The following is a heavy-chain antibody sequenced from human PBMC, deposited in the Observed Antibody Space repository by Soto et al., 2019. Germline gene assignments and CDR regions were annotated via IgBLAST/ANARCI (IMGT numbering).Heavy chain of an antibody. D-gene: IGHD2-15*01. J-gene: IGHJ6*02. V-gene: IGHV1-46*01. CDR1: GYTFTSYY. Sequence: QVQLVQSGAEVKKPGASVKVSCKASGYTFTSYYMHWVRQAPGQGLEWMGIINPNGGSPSYAQKSQGRLTMTTDTSTDTVYVGLSSLRSEQASVYYSGRDGPTIVVLVAAPARDSMDVCVQGTTVTVSS. CDR3: GRDGPTIVVLVAAPARDSMDV. CDR2: INPNGGSP.